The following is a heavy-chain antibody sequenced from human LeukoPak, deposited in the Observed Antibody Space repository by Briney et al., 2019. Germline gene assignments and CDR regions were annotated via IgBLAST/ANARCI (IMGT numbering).Heavy chain of an antibody. J-gene: IGHJ4*02. CDR1: GGTFSSYA. Sequence: SVTVSCKASGGTFSSYAISWVRQAPGQGLEWMGRIIPILGIANYAQKFQGRVTITADKSTSTAYMELSSLRSEDTAVYYCARSHCSGGSCCQMDYWGQGTLVTVSS. CDR3: ARSHCSGGSCCQMDY. D-gene: IGHD2-15*01. V-gene: IGHV1-69*04. CDR2: IIPILGIA.